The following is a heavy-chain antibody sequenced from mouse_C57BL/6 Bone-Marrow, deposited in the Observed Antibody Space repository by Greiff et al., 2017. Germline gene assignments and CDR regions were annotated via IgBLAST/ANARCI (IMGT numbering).Heavy chain of an antibody. V-gene: IGHV1-64*01. D-gene: IGHD1-1*01. Sequence: QVQLQQPGAELVKPGASVKLSCKASGYTFTSYWMHWVKQRPGQGLEWIGMIHPNSGSTNYNEKFKSKATLTVDKSSSTAYMQLSSLTSEDSAVYYCARDTTVVAHWYFDVGGTGTTVTVSS. CDR1: GYTFTSYW. J-gene: IGHJ1*03. CDR2: IHPNSGST. CDR3: ARDTTVVAHWYFDV.